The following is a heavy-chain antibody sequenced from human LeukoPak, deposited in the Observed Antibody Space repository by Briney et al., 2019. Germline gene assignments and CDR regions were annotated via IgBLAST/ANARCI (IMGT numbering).Heavy chain of an antibody. Sequence: SETLSLTCAVSGYSISSGYYWGWIRQPPGKGLEWIGSIYHSGSTYYSPSLKSRVTISVDTSKNQFSLKLSSVTAADTAVYYCARHLTVTTFFDYWGQGTLVTVSS. CDR1: GYSISSGYY. CDR2: IYHSGST. CDR3: ARHLTVTTFFDY. D-gene: IGHD4-17*01. J-gene: IGHJ4*02. V-gene: IGHV4-38-2*01.